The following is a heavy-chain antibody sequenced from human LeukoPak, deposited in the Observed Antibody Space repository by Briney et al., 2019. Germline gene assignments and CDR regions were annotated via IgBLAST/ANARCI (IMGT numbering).Heavy chain of an antibody. V-gene: IGHV4-39*07. CDR3: GGGRGPPPPGYFDY. CDR2: IYYSGST. D-gene: IGHD5-12*01. Sequence: SETLSLTCTVSGGSISSSSYYWGWIRQPPGKGLEWIGSIYYSGSTYYNPSLKSRVTISVDTSKNQFSLKLSSVTAADTAVYYCGGGRGPPPPGYFDYWGQGTLVTVSS. J-gene: IGHJ4*02. CDR1: GGSISSSSYY.